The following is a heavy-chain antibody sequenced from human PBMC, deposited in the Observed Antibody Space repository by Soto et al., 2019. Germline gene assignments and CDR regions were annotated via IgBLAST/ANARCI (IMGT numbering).Heavy chain of an antibody. CDR1: GYSFTSYW. V-gene: IGHV5-51*01. CDR3: ARALVHCSSTSCYDDSYYYYMDV. Sequence: PGESLKISCKGSGYSFTSYWIGWVRQMPGKGLEWMGIIYPGDSDTRYSPSFQGQVTISADKSISTAYLQWSSLKASDTAMYYCARALVHCSSTSCYDDSYYYYMDVCGKGTTVTXSS. CDR2: IYPGDSDT. J-gene: IGHJ6*03. D-gene: IGHD2-2*01.